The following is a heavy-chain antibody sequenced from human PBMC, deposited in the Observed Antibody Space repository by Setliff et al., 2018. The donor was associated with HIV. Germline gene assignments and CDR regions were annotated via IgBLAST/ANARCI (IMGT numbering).Heavy chain of an antibody. Sequence: KASETLSLTCSISGGSISFYYWNWLRQTPGKGLEWIAYTFDNGNTHYNPSLESRVTLSLDTSRNLFSLRLASVTAADTAVYYCARDPGVYDRKFDHWGQGALVTVSS. CDR2: TFDNGNT. J-gene: IGHJ4*02. V-gene: IGHV4-59*01. CDR1: GGSISFYY. CDR3: ARDPGVYDRKFDH. D-gene: IGHD3-22*01.